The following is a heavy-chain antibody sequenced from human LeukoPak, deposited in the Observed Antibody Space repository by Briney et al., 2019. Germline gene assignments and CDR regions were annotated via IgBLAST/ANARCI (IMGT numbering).Heavy chain of an antibody. J-gene: IGHJ5*02. CDR2: IIPIFGTA. V-gene: IGHV1-69*13. CDR3: ARLLYYYGSGSQNWFDP. Sequence: GASVKVSCKASGGTFSSYAISWVRQAPGQGLEWMGGIIPIFGTANYAQKFQGRVTITADESTSTAYMELSSLRSEDTAVYYCARLLYYYGSGSQNWFDPWGQGTLVTVSS. CDR1: GGTFSSYA. D-gene: IGHD3-10*01.